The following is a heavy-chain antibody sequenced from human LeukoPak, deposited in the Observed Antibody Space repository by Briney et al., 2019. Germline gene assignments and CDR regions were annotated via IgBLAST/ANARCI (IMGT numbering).Heavy chain of an antibody. CDR2: IFHSGST. J-gene: IGHJ6*03. CDR1: DGSIFSSNW. Sequence: PSGTLSLTCAVSDGSIFSSNWWSWVRQPPGKGLEWIGQIFHSGSTSYSPSLKSRVTISVDKSKNQFSLKLTSVTAADTAVYYCARAKRPSSHHYYYYYYMDVWGKGTTVTVSS. D-gene: IGHD2-2*01. V-gene: IGHV4-4*02. CDR3: ARAKRPSSHHYYYYYYMDV.